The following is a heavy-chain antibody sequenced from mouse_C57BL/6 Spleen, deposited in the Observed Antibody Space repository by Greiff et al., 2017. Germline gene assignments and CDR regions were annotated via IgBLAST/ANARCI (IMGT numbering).Heavy chain of an antibody. CDR3: ARRFYYDYDGIDD. CDR1: GYAFSSYW. Sequence: VKLQESGAELVKPGASVKISCKASGYAFSSYWMNWVKQRPGKGLEWIGQIYPGDGDTNYNGKFKGKATLTADKSSSTAYMQLSSLTSEDSAVYFCARRFYYDYDGIDDWGQGTTLTVSS. CDR2: IYPGDGDT. V-gene: IGHV1-80*01. J-gene: IGHJ2*01. D-gene: IGHD2-4*01.